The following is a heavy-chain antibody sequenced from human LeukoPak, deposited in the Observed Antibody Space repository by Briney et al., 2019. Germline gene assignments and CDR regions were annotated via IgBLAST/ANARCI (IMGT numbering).Heavy chain of an antibody. D-gene: IGHD1-26*01. CDR2: IIPISGTT. Sequence: SVKVSCKTSGGTFTSYAITWVRQAPGQGLEWLGKIIPISGTTNYAQKFQGRVTFTADESTSTAYMELSSLRSEDTALYYCARKLRLGGNWFDPWGQGTLVTVSS. CDR1: GGTFTSYA. CDR3: ARKLRLGGNWFDP. V-gene: IGHV1-69*13. J-gene: IGHJ5*02.